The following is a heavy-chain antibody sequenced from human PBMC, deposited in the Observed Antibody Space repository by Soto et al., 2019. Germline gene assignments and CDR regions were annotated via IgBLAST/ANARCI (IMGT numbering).Heavy chain of an antibody. V-gene: IGHV3-33*01. CDR1: GFTFSTYG. J-gene: IGHJ4*02. D-gene: IGHD3-22*01. CDR2: IWYDGSNK. Sequence: QVQLVESGGGVVQPGRSLRLPCAASGFTFSTYGMHWVRQAPGKGLEWVAVIWYDGSNKYYADSVKGRFTISRDNSKNTLYLQMNSLRAEDTAVYYCARGRGAYDGSEIDYWGQGTLVTVSS. CDR3: ARGRGAYDGSEIDY.